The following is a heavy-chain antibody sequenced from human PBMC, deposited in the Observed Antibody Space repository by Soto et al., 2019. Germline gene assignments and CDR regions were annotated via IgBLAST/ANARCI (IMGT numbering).Heavy chain of an antibody. Sequence: SETLSLTCAVFGYSISSNYYWGWIRQPPGKGLEWIGSINHGGSTYYNPSLQSRLTISVDTSKNRFSLKLSSVTAADTAVYYCTRDGRGSSASYSGLPGYWGQGTPVTVSS. J-gene: IGHJ4*02. CDR1: GYSISSNYY. CDR2: INHGGST. CDR3: TRDGRGSSASYSGLPGY. D-gene: IGHD3-22*01. V-gene: IGHV4-38-2*02.